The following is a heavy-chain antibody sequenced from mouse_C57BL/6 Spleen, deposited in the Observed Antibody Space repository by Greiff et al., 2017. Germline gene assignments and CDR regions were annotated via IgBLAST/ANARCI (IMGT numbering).Heavy chain of an antibody. V-gene: IGHV1-82*01. CDR2: IYPGDGDT. D-gene: IGHD3-2*02. CDR3: ARSYDSAGYAAD. CDR1: GYAFSSSW. J-gene: IGHJ3*01. Sequence: QVQLQQSGPELVKPGASVKISCKASGYAFSSSWMNWVKQRPGKGLEWIGRIYPGDGDTNYNGTFKGKATLTADKSSSTAYMQLSSLTSEDSAVYFCARSYDSAGYAADWGQGTLVTVSA.